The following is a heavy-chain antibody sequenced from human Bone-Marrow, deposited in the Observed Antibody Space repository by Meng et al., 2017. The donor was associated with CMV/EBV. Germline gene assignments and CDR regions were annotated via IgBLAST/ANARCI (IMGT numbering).Heavy chain of an antibody. CDR3: ARVGVWGYCSSTSCYPDDY. V-gene: IGHV4-39*01. CDR2: IYYSGST. CDR1: GGSISSSSYY. J-gene: IGHJ4*02. Sequence: SETLSLTCTVSGGSISSSSYYWGWIRQPPGKGLEWIGSIYYSGSTYYNPSLKSRVTISVDTSKNQFSLKLSSVTAADTAVYYCARVGVWGYCSSTSCYPDDYWGQGTLVTVSS. D-gene: IGHD2-2*01.